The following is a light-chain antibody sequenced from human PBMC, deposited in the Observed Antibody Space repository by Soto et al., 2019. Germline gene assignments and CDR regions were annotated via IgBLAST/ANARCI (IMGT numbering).Light chain of an antibody. Sequence: EIVLTQSPGTLSLSPGERATLSCRASQSVSSSYLAWDQQKPGQAPRLRTYGASSRATGIPDRFSGSWSGTDFTLTISRLEPDDFEVYYCQQYGSSYTFGQGTKLEIK. CDR3: QQYGSSYT. J-gene: IGKJ2*01. V-gene: IGKV3-20*01. CDR2: GAS. CDR1: QSVSSSY.